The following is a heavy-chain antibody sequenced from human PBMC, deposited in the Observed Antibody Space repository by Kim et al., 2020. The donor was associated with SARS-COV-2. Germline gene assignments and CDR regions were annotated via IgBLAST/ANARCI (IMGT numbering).Heavy chain of an antibody. CDR2: TYYRSRWYN. CDR3: ARSRPKPGSSWYWTFYFDY. V-gene: IGHV6-1*01. Sequence: SQTLSLTCAISGDSVSSNSAAWNWIRQSPSRGLEWLGRTYYRSRWYNDYAISVNSRITINPDTSKNQFSLQLNSVTPDDTAVYYCARSRPKPGSSWYWTFYFDYWGQGTLVTVSS. D-gene: IGHD6-13*01. CDR1: GDSVSSNSAA. J-gene: IGHJ4*02.